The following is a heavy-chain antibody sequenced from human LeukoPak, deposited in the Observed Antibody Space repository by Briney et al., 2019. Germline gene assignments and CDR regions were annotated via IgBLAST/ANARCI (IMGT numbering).Heavy chain of an antibody. CDR1: GFTFSSYA. V-gene: IGHV3-30*02. CDR3: AKDARRGVTTALNYYYYYMDV. Sequence: GGSLRLSCAASGFTFSSYAMHWVRQAPGKGLEWVAFIRYDGSNKYYADSVKGRFTISRDNSKNTLYLQMNSLRAEDTAVYYCAKDARRGVTTALNYYYYYMDVWGKGTAVTVSS. D-gene: IGHD1-14*01. J-gene: IGHJ6*03. CDR2: IRYDGSNK.